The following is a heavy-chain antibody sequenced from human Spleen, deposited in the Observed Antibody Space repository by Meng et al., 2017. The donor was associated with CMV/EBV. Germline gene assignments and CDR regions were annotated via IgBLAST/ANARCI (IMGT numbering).Heavy chain of an antibody. CDR3: ARASRPPDPLFDF. CDR2: PFYSGTS. V-gene: IGHV4-31*02. Sequence: SCASINRGAHFWSWIRQHPGKGLEWIAYPFYSGTSYYNPSLKSRVTISVDTSKNRFSLKLSSVTAADTAMYYCARASRPPDPLFDFWGQGTLVTVSS. CDR1: CASINRGAHF. J-gene: IGHJ5*01.